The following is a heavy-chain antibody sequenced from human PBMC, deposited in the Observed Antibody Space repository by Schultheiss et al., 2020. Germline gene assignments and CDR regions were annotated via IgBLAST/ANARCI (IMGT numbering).Heavy chain of an antibody. D-gene: IGHD3-10*01. Sequence: GESLKISCAVSGFTVSSNYMSWVRQAPGKGLEWVSVIYSGGNTSCADSVKGRFTISRDNSKNTLYLQMNSLRVEDTAVYYCQGFRQVQRITMVQGVISLLFDYWGQGNLVTVSS. CDR3: QGFRQVQRITMVQGVISLLFDY. CDR1: GFTVSSNY. CDR2: IYSGGNT. J-gene: IGHJ4*02. V-gene: IGHV3-66*01.